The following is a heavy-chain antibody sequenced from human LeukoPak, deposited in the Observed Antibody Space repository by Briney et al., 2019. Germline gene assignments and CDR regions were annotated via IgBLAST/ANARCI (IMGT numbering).Heavy chain of an antibody. Sequence: GGSLRLSCATSGFTFSNYWMHWVRQVPGKGLVWVSRIKSDGSSTSYADSVKGRFTISRDNAKNTLYLQMNSLRAEDTAVYFCARDLGPRRSPSWYPFDYWGQGTLVTVSS. CDR3: ARDLGPRRSPSWYPFDY. CDR2: IKSDGSST. CDR1: GFTFSNYW. J-gene: IGHJ4*02. D-gene: IGHD6-13*01. V-gene: IGHV3-74*01.